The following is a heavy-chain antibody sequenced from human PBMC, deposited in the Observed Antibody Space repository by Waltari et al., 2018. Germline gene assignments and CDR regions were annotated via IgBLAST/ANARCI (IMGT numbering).Heavy chain of an antibody. CDR2: TSGSSGST. J-gene: IGHJ4*02. Sequence: EVQLLESGGGLVQRGGSLRLSCAVSGFIFSRFAMSWVRHTPGKGLEWVAGTSGSSGSTYYADSVQGRFTISRDNSKKRVFLQMNSLRAEDTATYYCTKMRRNLPRDIIDNWGQGTQVIIAS. CDR1: GFIFSRFA. CDR3: TKMRRNLPRDIIDN. V-gene: IGHV3-23*01.